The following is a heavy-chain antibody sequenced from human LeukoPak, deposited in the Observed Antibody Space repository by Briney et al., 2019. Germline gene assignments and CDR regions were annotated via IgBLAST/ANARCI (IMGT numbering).Heavy chain of an antibody. J-gene: IGHJ3*02. CDR1: GFTFSSYE. CDR3: TTDQLDAFDI. V-gene: IGHV3-15*01. CDR2: IKSKTDGGTT. Sequence: GGSLRLSCAASGFTFSSYEMSWVRQAPGKGLEWVGRIKSKTDGGTTDYAAPVKGRFTISRDDSKNTLYLQMNSLKTEDTAVYYCTTDQLDAFDIWGQGTMVTVSS. D-gene: IGHD6-13*01.